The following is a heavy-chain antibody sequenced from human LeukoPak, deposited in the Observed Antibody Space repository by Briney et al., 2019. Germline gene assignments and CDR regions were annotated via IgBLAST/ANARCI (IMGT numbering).Heavy chain of an antibody. CDR1: GLTFGSYT. Sequence: PGRSLRLSCTASGLTFGSYTMSWVRQAPGKGLEWVSGITATGSRTYYADSVKGRFTISRDSSKNTLYLQLNSLRADDTAVYYCATSMGGGNIDYWGQGALVTVSS. J-gene: IGHJ4*02. CDR2: ITATGSRT. D-gene: IGHD3-16*01. V-gene: IGHV3-23*01. CDR3: ATSMGGGNIDY.